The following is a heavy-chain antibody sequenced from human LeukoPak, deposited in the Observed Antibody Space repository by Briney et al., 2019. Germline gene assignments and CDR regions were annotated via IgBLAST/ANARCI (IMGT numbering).Heavy chain of an antibody. D-gene: IGHD1-26*01. Sequence: GGPLRLSCAASGFAFKNYAMTWVRQAPGKGLQWVSNINDNGGQRHYADSVKGRFTISRDNSKNTLFLQMDSLRAEDTAVYYCAKTQWKVGATDYFDYWGHGILVTVSS. CDR1: GFAFKNYA. V-gene: IGHV3-23*01. J-gene: IGHJ4*01. CDR2: INDNGGQR. CDR3: AKTQWKVGATDYFDY.